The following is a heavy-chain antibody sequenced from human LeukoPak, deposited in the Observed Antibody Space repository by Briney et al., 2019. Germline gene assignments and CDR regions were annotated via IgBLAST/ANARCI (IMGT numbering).Heavy chain of an antibody. CDR2: IIPILGIA. CDR1: GGTFSSYA. D-gene: IGHD4-17*01. V-gene: IGHV1-69*04. J-gene: IGHJ3*02. Sequence: SVKVSCKASGGTFSSYAISWVRQAPGQGLEWMGRIIPILGIANYAQKFQGRVTITADKSTSTAYMELSSLRSEDTAVYYCASDYGDYKILLGAFDIWGQGTMVTVSS. CDR3: ASDYGDYKILLGAFDI.